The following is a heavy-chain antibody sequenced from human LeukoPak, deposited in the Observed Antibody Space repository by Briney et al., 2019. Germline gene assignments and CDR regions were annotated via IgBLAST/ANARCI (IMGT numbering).Heavy chain of an antibody. CDR1: GFTFSSYN. Sequence: PGGSLRLSCAASGFTFSSYNMNWVRQAPGKGLEWVSSISSSSSYIYYADSVKGQFTISRDNAKNSLYLQVSSLRAEDTAVYYCASQETSVYYMDVWGKGTTVTVSS. CDR3: ASQETSVYYMDV. J-gene: IGHJ6*03. V-gene: IGHV3-21*01. CDR2: ISSSSSYI.